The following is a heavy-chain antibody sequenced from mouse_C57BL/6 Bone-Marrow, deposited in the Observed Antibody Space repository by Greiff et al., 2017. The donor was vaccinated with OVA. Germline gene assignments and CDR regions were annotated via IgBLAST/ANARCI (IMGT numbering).Heavy chain of an antibody. Sequence: EVQLVESGGGLVKPGGSLKLSCAASGFTFSDYGMHWVRQAPEKGLEWVAYISSGSSTIYYADTVKGRFPISRDNAKNTLFLQMTSLRSEDTAMYYCAKTFYSLYAMDYWGQGTSVTVSS. D-gene: IGHD2-12*01. J-gene: IGHJ4*01. V-gene: IGHV5-17*01. CDR1: GFTFSDYG. CDR3: AKTFYSLYAMDY. CDR2: ISSGSSTI.